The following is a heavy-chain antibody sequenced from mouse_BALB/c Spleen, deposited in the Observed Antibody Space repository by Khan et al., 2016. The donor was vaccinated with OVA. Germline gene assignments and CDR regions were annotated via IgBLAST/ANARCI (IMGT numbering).Heavy chain of an antibody. Sequence: QIQLVQSGAELARPGASVKMSCKASGYTFTSYTIHWIKQRPGQGLEWIGYINPSSGYTNYNQKLKDKATLTADKSSTTAYMQLSSLTSDDSAVYYCARDGAYYRNDGWFAYWGQGTLVTVSA. V-gene: IGHV1-4*01. CDR3: ARDGAYYRNDGWFAY. CDR2: INPSSGYT. CDR1: GYTFTSYT. D-gene: IGHD2-14*01. J-gene: IGHJ3*01.